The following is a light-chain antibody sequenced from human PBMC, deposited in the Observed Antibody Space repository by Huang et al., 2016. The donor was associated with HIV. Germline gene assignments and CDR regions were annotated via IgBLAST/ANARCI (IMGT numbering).Light chain of an antibody. CDR1: QSLTSN. Sequence: EVVMTQSPAILSVSTGESATLSCRASQSLTSNSAGYQQKPGQAPGLLIYSASTRATGIPARFSGSGSGTEFTLTISSLQSEDFAVYYCQHYNNWPWWTFGQGTKVEMK. J-gene: IGKJ1*01. V-gene: IGKV3-15*01. CDR3: QHYNNWPWWT. CDR2: SAS.